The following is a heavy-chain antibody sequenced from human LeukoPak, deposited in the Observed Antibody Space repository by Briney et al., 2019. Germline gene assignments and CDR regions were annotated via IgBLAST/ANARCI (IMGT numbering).Heavy chain of an antibody. J-gene: IGHJ4*02. CDR1: GGSFSGYY. Sequence: SETLSLTCAVYGGSFSGYYWSWIRQPPGKGLEWIGEINHSGNTNYNPSLKSRVTISVDTSKNQFSLKLSSVTAADTAVYYCAREGSVVPAAMGFDYWGQGTLVTVSS. CDR3: AREGSVVPAAMGFDY. CDR2: INHSGNT. D-gene: IGHD2-2*01. V-gene: IGHV4-34*01.